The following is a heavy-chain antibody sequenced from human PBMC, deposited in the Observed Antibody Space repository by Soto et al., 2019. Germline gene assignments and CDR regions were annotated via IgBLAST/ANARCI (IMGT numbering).Heavy chain of an antibody. V-gene: IGHV1-69*01. Sequence: QVQLVQSGAEVKKPGSSVKVFCEASGGTFSSYPINWVRQAPGQGLEWLGGIIPFFGTSNYAQKFQGRVTITADDSTSTAYMELRSLRSEDTAVYYCARVGHITNYGMAVWGQGTTGNVSS. CDR1: GGTFSSYP. CDR3: ARVGHITNYGMAV. J-gene: IGHJ6*02. D-gene: IGHD1-26*01. CDR2: IIPFFGTS.